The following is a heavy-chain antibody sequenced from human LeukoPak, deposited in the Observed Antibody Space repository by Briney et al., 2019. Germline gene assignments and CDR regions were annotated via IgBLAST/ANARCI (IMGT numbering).Heavy chain of an antibody. Sequence: PSETLSLTCAVYGGSFSGYYWSWIRQSPGKGLEWIGYIYYSGSTNYNPSLKSRVTISVDTSKNQFSLKLSSVTAADTAVYYCARDCSSTSCFDYWGRGTLVTVSS. CDR2: IYYSGST. V-gene: IGHV4-59*01. CDR3: ARDCSSTSCFDY. J-gene: IGHJ4*02. D-gene: IGHD2-2*01. CDR1: GGSFSGYY.